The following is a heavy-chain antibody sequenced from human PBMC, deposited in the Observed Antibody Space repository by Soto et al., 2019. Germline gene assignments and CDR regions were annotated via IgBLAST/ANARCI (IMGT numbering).Heavy chain of an antibody. CDR3: AYYLSPAVNYGLDV. CDR2: ISDDGDST. J-gene: IGHJ6*02. Sequence: GGSLRLSCGASGFTFSDNAMTWVRQAPGKGLEWVSSISDDGDSTYYADSVKGRFTISRDNSKNTPFLQMSSLGAEDTAVCYCAYYLSPAVNYGLDVWGQGTSVTV. D-gene: IGHD2-2*01. CDR1: GFTFSDNA. V-gene: IGHV3-23*01.